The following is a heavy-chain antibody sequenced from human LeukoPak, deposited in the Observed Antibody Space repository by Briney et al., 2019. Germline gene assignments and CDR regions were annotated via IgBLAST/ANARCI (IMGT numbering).Heavy chain of an antibody. D-gene: IGHD3-9*01. CDR1: GFSVTSKH. Sequence: PGGSLRLSCAASGFSVTSKHMNWVRQAPGKGLEWVSVIYSGGSTYYADSVKGRFTISRDNSKNTLYLQMNSLRAEDTAVYYCAKAGLRYFAYYYMDVWGKGTTVTVSS. V-gene: IGHV3-53*01. CDR2: IYSGGST. J-gene: IGHJ6*03. CDR3: AKAGLRYFAYYYMDV.